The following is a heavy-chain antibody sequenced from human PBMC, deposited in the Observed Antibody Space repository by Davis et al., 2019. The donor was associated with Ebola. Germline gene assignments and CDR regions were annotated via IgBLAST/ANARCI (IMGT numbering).Heavy chain of an antibody. CDR2: IYYSGST. CDR1: GGSISSYY. CDR3: ARDQRWFDP. J-gene: IGHJ5*02. Sequence: MPGGSLRLSCTVSGGSISSYYWSWIRQPPGKGLEWFGYIYYSGSTNYNPSLKSRVTISVDTSKNQFSLKLSSVTAADTAVYYCARDQRWFDPWGQGTLVTVSS. D-gene: IGHD6-25*01. V-gene: IGHV4-59*01.